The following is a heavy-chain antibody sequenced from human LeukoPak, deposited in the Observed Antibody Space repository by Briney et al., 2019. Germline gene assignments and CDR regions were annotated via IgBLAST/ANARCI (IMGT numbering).Heavy chain of an antibody. CDR3: ARSPIWSGYSYYFDY. CDR1: GGSFSGYY. V-gene: IGHV4-34*01. D-gene: IGHD3-3*01. CDR2: INHSGST. J-gene: IGHJ4*02. Sequence: SETLSLTCAVYGGSFSGYYWSWIRQPPGKGLEWIGEINHSGSTNYNPSLKSRVTISVDTSKNQFSLKLSSVTAAHTAVYYCARSPIWSGYSYYFDYWGQGTLVTVSS.